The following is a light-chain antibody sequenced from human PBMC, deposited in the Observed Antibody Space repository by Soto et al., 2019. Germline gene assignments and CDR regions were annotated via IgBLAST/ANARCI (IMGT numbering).Light chain of an antibody. CDR1: QDINHF. CDR2: AAS. J-gene: IGKJ5*01. CDR3: QHYDGYPQT. Sequence: DIQMTQSPSSLSASVGDSVTITCRASQDINHFLAWFQQEPGKAPKSLIFAASSLHSGVPSRFSGSGSGTDFTLTISSLQAEDFGTYYCQHYDGYPQTFGQGTRLEIK. V-gene: IGKV1-16*01.